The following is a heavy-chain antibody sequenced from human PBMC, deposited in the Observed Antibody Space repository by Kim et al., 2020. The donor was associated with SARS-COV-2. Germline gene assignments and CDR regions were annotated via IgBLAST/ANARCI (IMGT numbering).Heavy chain of an antibody. CDR2: ISGSGGST. J-gene: IGHJ6*02. V-gene: IGHV3-23*01. D-gene: IGHD6-19*01. Sequence: GGSLRLSCAASGFTFSSYAMSWVRQAPGKGLEWVSAISGSGGSTYYADSVKGRFTISRDNSKNTLYLQMNSLRAEDTAVYYCAKTVDQYSSGWYDFYYYYYYGMDVWGQGTTVTVSS. CDR3: AKTVDQYSSGWYDFYYYYYYGMDV. CDR1: GFTFSSYA.